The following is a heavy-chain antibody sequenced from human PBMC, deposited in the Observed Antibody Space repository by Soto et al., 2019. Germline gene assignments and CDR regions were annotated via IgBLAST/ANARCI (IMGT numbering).Heavy chain of an antibody. CDR3: ARDRTTVTPNGHYYYYYMDV. Sequence: SETLSLTCAVYGGSFSGYYWSWIRQPPGKGLEWIGEINHSGSTNYNPSLKSRVTISVDTSKNQFSLKLSSVTAADTAVYYCARDRTTVTPNGHYYYYYMDVWGKGTTVTVSS. V-gene: IGHV4-34*01. CDR1: GGSFSGYY. D-gene: IGHD4-17*01. J-gene: IGHJ6*03. CDR2: INHSGST.